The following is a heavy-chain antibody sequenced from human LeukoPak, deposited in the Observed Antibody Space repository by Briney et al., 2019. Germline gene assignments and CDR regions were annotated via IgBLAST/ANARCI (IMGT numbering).Heavy chain of an antibody. CDR1: GFTFSSYG. CDR3: TTIHAVVADDY. J-gene: IGHJ4*02. CDR2: ISGSGGST. V-gene: IGHV3-23*01. Sequence: GGSLGLSCAASGFTFSSYGMSWVRQAPGKGLEWVSAISGSGGSTYYADSVKGRFTISRDNSKNTLYLQMNSLRAEDTAVYYCTTIHAVVADDYWGQGTLVTVSS. D-gene: IGHD3-22*01.